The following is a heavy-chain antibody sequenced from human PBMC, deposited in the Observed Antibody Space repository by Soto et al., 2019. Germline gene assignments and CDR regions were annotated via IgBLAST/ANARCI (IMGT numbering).Heavy chain of an antibody. CDR2: IIPIFGTA. V-gene: IGHV1-69*13. CDR1: GGAFSSYA. CDR3: ARDQGFLGYCSGGSCYSRPFDY. J-gene: IGHJ4*02. Sequence: ASVKVSCKASGGAFSSYAISWVRQAPGQGLEWMGGIIPIFGTANYAQKFQGRVTITADESTSTAYMELSSLRSEDTAVYYCARDQGFLGYCSGGSCYSRPFDYWGQGTLVTVSS. D-gene: IGHD2-15*01.